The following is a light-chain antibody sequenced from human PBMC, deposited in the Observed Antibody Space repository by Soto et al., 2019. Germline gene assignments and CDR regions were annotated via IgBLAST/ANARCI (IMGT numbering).Light chain of an antibody. V-gene: IGLV2-14*01. Sequence: QSALTQPASVSGSPGQSITISCTGTSSDVGGYNYVSWYQQHPGKAPKVMIYDVSNRPSGVSNRFSGSKSGNTASLTISGLQAEDEADYYCSSYTSSSTLVVFGGGTKLT. J-gene: IGLJ2*01. CDR2: DVS. CDR1: SSDVGGYNY. CDR3: SSYTSSSTLVV.